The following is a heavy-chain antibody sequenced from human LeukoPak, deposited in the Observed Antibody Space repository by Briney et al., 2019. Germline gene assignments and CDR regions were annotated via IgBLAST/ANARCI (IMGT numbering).Heavy chain of an antibody. J-gene: IGHJ5*02. CDR2: IIPIFGTA. V-gene: IGHV1-69*13. D-gene: IGHD3-3*01. CDR3: ARIITIFGVVITHRYNWFDP. Sequence: ASVKVSCKASGGTFSSYAISWVRQAPGQGLEWMGGIIPIFGTANYAQKLQGRVTITADESTSTAYMELSSLRSEDTAVYYCARIITIFGVVITHRYNWFDPWGQGTLVTVSS. CDR1: GGTFSSYA.